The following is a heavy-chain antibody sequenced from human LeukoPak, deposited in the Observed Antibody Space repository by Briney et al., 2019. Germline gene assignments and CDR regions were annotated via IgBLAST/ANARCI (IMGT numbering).Heavy chain of an antibody. D-gene: IGHD2-15*01. J-gene: IGHJ4*02. CDR3: ARGAGWWNY. CDR2: VYYTRTT. CDR1: GDSMSSDY. V-gene: IGHV4-59*01. Sequence: PSETLSLTCTVSGDSMSSDYWSWLRQPPGRGLEWIAYVYYTRTTKYSPSLRSRATISLDTSQNQFSLRVTSVTAADTAVYYCARGAGWWNYWGQGTLVTVSS.